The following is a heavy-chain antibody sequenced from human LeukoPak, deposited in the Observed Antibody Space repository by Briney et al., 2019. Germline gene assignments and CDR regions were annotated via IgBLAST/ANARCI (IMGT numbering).Heavy chain of an antibody. D-gene: IGHD3-22*01. CDR1: GFTVSSNY. Sequence: PGGSLRLSCAASGFTVSSNYMSWVRQAPGKGLEWVSVIYSGGSTYYADSVKGRFTISGDNSKNTLYLQMNSLRAEDTAVYYCAREKYYYDSSGHHDAFDIWGQGTMVTVSS. V-gene: IGHV3-53*01. J-gene: IGHJ3*02. CDR2: IYSGGST. CDR3: AREKYYYDSSGHHDAFDI.